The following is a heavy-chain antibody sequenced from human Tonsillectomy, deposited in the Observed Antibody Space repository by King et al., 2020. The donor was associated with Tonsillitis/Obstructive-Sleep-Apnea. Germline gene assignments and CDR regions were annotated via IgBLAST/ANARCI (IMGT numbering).Heavy chain of an antibody. CDR1: GGSISSYS. V-gene: IGHV4-59*01. D-gene: IGHD2-8*01. Sequence: VQLQESGPGLVKPSETLSLTCTVSGGSISSYSWSWIRPPPGKGLGWIGYIYYSGSTNYNPSLTSRVTISVDTSKNQLSLKLSSVTAADTAVSYCARDMVLEAGGDAFDIWGQGTLVTVSS. CDR3: ARDMVLEAGGDAFDI. J-gene: IGHJ3*02. CDR2: IYYSGST.